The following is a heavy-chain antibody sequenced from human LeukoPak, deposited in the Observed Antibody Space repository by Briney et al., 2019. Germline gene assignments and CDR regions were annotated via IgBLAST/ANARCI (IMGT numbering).Heavy chain of an antibody. J-gene: IGHJ5*02. CDR3: ARRRVYPNWFDP. V-gene: IGHV1-8*01. Sequence: ASVKVSCKASGYTFTSCDINWVRQATGQGLEWMGWMNPNSGNTGYAQKFQGRVTMTRNTSISTAYMELSSLRSEDTAVYYCARRRVYPNWFDPWGQGTLVTVSS. CDR1: GYTFTSCD. D-gene: IGHD6-6*01. CDR2: MNPNSGNT.